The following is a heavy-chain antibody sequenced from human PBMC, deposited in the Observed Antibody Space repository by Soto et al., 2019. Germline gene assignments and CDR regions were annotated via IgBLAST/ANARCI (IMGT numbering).Heavy chain of an antibody. V-gene: IGHV1-69*01. J-gene: IGHJ3*02. CDR1: GGTFSSYA. Sequence: QVQLVQSGAEVKKPGSSVKVSCKASGGTFSSYAISWVRQAPGQGLEWMGGIIPIFGTANYAQKFQGRVTITADESKSTAYMELSSLRSEDTAVYYCASLYCSGGSCYSSRPRGAFDIWGQGTMVTVSS. CDR3: ASLYCSGGSCYSSRPRGAFDI. D-gene: IGHD2-15*01. CDR2: IIPIFGTA.